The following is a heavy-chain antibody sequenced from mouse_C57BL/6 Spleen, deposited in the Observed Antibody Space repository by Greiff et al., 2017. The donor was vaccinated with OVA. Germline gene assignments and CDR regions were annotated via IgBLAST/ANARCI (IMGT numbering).Heavy chain of an antibody. CDR3: AMDYDGPSRGAMDY. V-gene: IGHV1-80*01. J-gene: IGHJ4*01. D-gene: IGHD2-3*01. Sequence: QVQLQQSGAELVKPGASVKISCKASGYAFSSYWMNWVKQRPGKGLEWIGQIYPGDGDTNYNGKFKGKATLTADKSSSTAYMQLSSLTSEDSAVYFCAMDYDGPSRGAMDYWGQGTSVTVSS. CDR2: IYPGDGDT. CDR1: GYAFSSYW.